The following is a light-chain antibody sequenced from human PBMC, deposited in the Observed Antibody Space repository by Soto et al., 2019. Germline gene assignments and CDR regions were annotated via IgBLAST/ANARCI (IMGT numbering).Light chain of an antibody. CDR3: QQYGRSPFT. CDR2: GAS. V-gene: IGKV3-20*01. Sequence: EIVMTQSPGTLSLSPWETATLSCRASQSVSSNYVAWFHQKPGQAPRLLIYGASSRATGAPDRFSASGSGTDFTLTISRLEPEDFAVYYCQQYGRSPFTFGPGTKVDIK. CDR1: QSVSSNY. J-gene: IGKJ3*01.